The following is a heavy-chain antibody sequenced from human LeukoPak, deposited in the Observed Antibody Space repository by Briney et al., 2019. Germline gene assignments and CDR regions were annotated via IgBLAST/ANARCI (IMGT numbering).Heavy chain of an antibody. D-gene: IGHD3-3*01. Sequence: GGSLRLSCAASGFTLSNYDMHWVRQGTGKGLEWVSGISAAGDSNYAGSVEGRFTISRENAKTSLYLQMTNLRVGDTAVYYCPRGLRRFRSRADYCSGMGVWGKGTTVTVSS. J-gene: IGHJ6*04. CDR3: PRGLRRFRSRADYCSGMGV. CDR1: GFTLSNYD. V-gene: IGHV3-13*01. CDR2: ISAAGDS.